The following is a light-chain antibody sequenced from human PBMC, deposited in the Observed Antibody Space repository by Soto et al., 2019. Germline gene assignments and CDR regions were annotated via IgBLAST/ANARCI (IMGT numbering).Light chain of an antibody. CDR2: DAS. Sequence: DIQVTQSPSSLSASVGDRVTITCRASQSISSWLAWYQQKPGKAPNLLIYDASSLESGVPSRFSGSGSGTEFTLTISSLQPDDFATYYCQQYNSYSRTFGQGTKVEIK. CDR1: QSISSW. V-gene: IGKV1-5*01. CDR3: QQYNSYSRT. J-gene: IGKJ1*01.